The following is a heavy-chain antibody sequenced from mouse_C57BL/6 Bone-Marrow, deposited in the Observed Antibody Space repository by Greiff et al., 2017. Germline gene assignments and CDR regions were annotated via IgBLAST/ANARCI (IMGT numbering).Heavy chain of an antibody. CDR3: ARKENPLGTMDY. CDR1: GFSLSSYG. J-gene: IGHJ4*01. CDR2: IGSGGIT. V-gene: IGHV2-2*01. Sequence: QVQLQQSGPGLVQPSQSLSITCTVSGFSLSSYGVHWVRQSPGKGLEWLGVIGSGGITDYNAAFISRLNITRDNSKSQVFFKMSSLHADDTAIYYCARKENPLGTMDYWGQGTSVTVSS.